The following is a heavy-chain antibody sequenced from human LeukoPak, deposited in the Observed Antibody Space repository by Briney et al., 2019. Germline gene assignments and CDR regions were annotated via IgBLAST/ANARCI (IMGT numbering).Heavy chain of an antibody. CDR2: ISGSGGST. Sequence: AGGSLRLSCAASGFTFSSYGMSWVRQAPGKGLEWVSAISGSGGSTYYADSVKGRFTISRDNSKNTLHLQMNSLRAEDTAVYYCARSVSSRFTSPRRPYYFDSWGQGTLVTVSS. CDR1: GFTFSSYG. V-gene: IGHV3-23*01. D-gene: IGHD2-2*01. CDR3: ARSVSSRFTSPRRPYYFDS. J-gene: IGHJ4*02.